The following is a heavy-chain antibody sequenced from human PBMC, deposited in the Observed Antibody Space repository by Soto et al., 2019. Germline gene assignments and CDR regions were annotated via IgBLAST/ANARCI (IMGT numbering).Heavy chain of an antibody. V-gene: IGHV4-39*01. CDR3: ARHYSSGSSNWFDP. J-gene: IGHJ5*02. CDR1: GGSINSSIYF. D-gene: IGHD6-19*01. Sequence: SETLSLTCSVSGGSINSSIYFWGWIGQRPGKGLEWIGSIYSSGSTYYNPSLRSRVTISVDTSKNQFSLKLSSVTAADTAVFYCARHYSSGSSNWFDPWGQGTLVTVSS. CDR2: IYSSGST.